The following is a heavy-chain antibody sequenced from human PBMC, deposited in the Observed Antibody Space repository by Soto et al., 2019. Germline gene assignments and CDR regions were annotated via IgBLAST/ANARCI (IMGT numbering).Heavy chain of an antibody. Sequence: PGGSLRLSCAASGFTFSSYGMHWVRQAPGKGLEWVAVIWYDGSNKYYADSVKGRFTISRDNSKNTLYLQMNSLRAEDTAVYYCASPGYSSGGDYWGQGTLVTVSS. D-gene: IGHD6-19*01. CDR3: ASPGYSSGGDY. J-gene: IGHJ4*02. CDR1: GFTFSSYG. CDR2: IWYDGSNK. V-gene: IGHV3-33*08.